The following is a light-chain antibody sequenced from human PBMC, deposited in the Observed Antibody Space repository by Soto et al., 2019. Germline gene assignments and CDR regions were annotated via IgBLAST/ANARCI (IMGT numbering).Light chain of an antibody. CDR3: QQYGSSPIT. CDR2: GAS. J-gene: IGKJ5*01. CDR1: QSVSSN. Sequence: EIVLTQSPATLSLSPGERATLSCRASQSVSSNLAWYQQKPGQAPRLLIYGASSRATDIPDRFSGSGSGTDFTLTISRLDPEDSAVYYCQQYGSSPITFGQGARLEI. V-gene: IGKV3-20*01.